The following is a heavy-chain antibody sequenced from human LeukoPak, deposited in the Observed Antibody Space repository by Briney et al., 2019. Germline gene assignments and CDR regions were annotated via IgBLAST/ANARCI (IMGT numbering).Heavy chain of an antibody. J-gene: IGHJ4*02. CDR3: ARVRGSSWSYYFDY. CDR1: GGSISSYY. D-gene: IGHD6-13*01. CDR2: IYYSGST. Sequence: SETLSLTCTVSGGSISSYYWSWIRQPPGKGLEWIGYIYYSGSTNYNPSLKSRVTISVDTSKNQFSLKLSSVTAADTAVYHCARVRGSSWSYYFDYWGQGTLVTVSS. V-gene: IGHV4-59*01.